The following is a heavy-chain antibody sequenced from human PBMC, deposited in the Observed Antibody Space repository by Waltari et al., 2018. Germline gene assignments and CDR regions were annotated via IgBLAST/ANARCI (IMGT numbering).Heavy chain of an antibody. CDR1: GYTLTSHG. D-gene: IGHD3-16*02. CDR2: ISAYNGNT. J-gene: IGHJ4*02. Sequence: QVQLVQSGAEVKKPGASVKVSCKASGYTLTSHGISWVRPAPGQGLEWMGWISAYNGNTNYAQKLQGRVTMTTDTSTSTAYMELRSLRSDDTAVYYCARQYDYVWGSYRYFDYWGQGTLVTVSS. V-gene: IGHV1-18*01. CDR3: ARQYDYVWGSYRYFDY.